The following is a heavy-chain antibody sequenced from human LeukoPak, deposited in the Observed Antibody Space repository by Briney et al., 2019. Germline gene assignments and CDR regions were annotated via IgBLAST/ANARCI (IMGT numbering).Heavy chain of an antibody. Sequence: ASVKVSCKASRYTFTNYYMHWVRQAPGQGLEWMGIINPSGGSTSYAQKFQGRVTMTRDTSTSTVYMELSSLRSEDTAVYYCARQMRAVAGINDWYFDLWGRGTLVTVSS. CDR1: RYTFTNYY. J-gene: IGHJ2*01. CDR3: ARQMRAVAGINDWYFDL. V-gene: IGHV1-46*01. D-gene: IGHD6-19*01. CDR2: INPSGGST.